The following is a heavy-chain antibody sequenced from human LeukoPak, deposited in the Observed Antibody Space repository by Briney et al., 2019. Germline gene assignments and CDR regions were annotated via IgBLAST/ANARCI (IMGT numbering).Heavy chain of an antibody. Sequence: GESLKISCQGSGYSFTSYWIGWVRQMPGKGLEWLGIIYPGDSDTRYSTSFQGQVTISADKSISTAYLQWSSLKASDTAMYYCARAEVDYGDYAMDFDYWGQGTLVTVSS. D-gene: IGHD4-17*01. V-gene: IGHV5-51*01. J-gene: IGHJ4*02. CDR1: GYSFTSYW. CDR2: IYPGDSDT. CDR3: ARAEVDYGDYAMDFDY.